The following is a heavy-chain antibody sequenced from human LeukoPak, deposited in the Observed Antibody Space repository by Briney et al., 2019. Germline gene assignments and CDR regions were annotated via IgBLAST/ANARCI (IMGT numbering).Heavy chain of an antibody. CDR3: ARQAITMVRGVKEHFDY. CDR2: IYYSGST. V-gene: IGHV4-39*01. CDR1: GGSISSSSYY. J-gene: IGHJ4*02. Sequence: PAETLSLTCTVSGGSISSSSYYWGWIRQPPGKGLEWIVGIYYSGSTYYNPSLKSRVTISVDTSKNQFSLKLSSVTAADTAVYYCARQAITMVRGVKEHFDYWGQGTLVTVSS. D-gene: IGHD3-10*01.